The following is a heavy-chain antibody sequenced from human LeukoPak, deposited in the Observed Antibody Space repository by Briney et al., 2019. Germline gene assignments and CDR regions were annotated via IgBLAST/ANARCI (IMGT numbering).Heavy chain of an antibody. CDR3: AREDGSSARVFDY. V-gene: IGHV4-31*03. J-gene: IGHJ4*02. CDR1: GVSISSGGYY. CDR2: IYYSGST. Sequence: PSETLSLTCIVSGVSISSGGYYWSWIRQHPGKGLEWIGYIYYSGSTYYNPSLKSRVTISVDTSKNQFSLKLSSVTAADTAVYYCAREDGSSARVFDYWGQGTLVTVSS. D-gene: IGHD3-22*01.